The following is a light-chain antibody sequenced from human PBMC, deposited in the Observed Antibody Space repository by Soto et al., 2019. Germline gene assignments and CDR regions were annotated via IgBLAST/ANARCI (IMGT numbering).Light chain of an antibody. V-gene: IGKV1-39*01. CDR3: QQSYSAPLT. Sequence: DIQMTQSPSSLSASVGDRVTITCRASQSIAGHLHWYQQKPGKAPKLLIYSTSSLQSGVPSRFSGSGSGTGFTLTISSLQPEDCATYYCQQSYSAPLTFGQGTKLEIK. CDR1: QSIAGH. J-gene: IGKJ2*01. CDR2: STS.